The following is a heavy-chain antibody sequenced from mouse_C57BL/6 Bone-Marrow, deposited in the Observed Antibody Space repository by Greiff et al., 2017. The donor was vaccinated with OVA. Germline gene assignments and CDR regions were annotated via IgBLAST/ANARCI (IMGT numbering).Heavy chain of an antibody. CDR2: INPNNGGT. J-gene: IGHJ1*03. CDR1: GYTFTDYN. Sequence: EVQLQQSGPELVKPGASVKIPCKASGYTFTDYNMDWVKQSHGKSLEWIGDINPNNGGTIYNQKFKGKATLTVDKSSSTAYMELRSLTSEDTAVYYCARDPSHYYGSSYWYFDVWGTGTTVTVSS. CDR3: ARDPSHYYGSSYWYFDV. V-gene: IGHV1-18*01. D-gene: IGHD1-1*01.